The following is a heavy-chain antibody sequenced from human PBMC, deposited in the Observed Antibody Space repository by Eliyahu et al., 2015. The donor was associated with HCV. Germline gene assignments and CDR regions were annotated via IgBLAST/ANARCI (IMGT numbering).Heavy chain of an antibody. J-gene: IGHJ4*02. CDR1: GYSFSNYW. CDR2: IYPNDSDT. V-gene: IGHV5-51*01. CDR3: ARHSGRYSGFDY. D-gene: IGHD1-26*01. Sequence: EVQLVQSGAEVTKPGESLKVSCQGSGYSFSNYWIGWVRQMPGKGLEWVGIIYPNDSDTRYSPSFQGQVTISAAKSISTAYLQWSSLKASDSAVYFCARHSGRYSGFDYWGQGTLVTVSP.